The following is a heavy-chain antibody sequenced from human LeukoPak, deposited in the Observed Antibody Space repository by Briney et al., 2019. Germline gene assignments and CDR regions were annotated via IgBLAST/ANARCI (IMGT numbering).Heavy chain of an antibody. CDR3: ARDRWPGRWYSSSSGFDY. D-gene: IGHD6-6*01. V-gene: IGHV1-18*01. CDR2: ISAYNGNT. CDR1: GYTFTSYG. Sequence: ASVKVSCKASGYTFTSYGISWVRQAPGQGLEWMGWISAYNGNTNYAQKLQGRVTMTTDTSTSTAYMELRSLRSDDTAVYYCARDRWPGRWYSSSSGFDYWGQGTLVTISS. J-gene: IGHJ4*02.